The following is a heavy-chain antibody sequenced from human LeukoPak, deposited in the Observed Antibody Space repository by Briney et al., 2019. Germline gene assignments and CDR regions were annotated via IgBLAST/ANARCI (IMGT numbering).Heavy chain of an antibody. V-gene: IGHV3-23*01. Sequence: PGGSLRLSCAASGFTFSSYAMNWVRQAPGKGLEWVSTISGSGGSTYYADSVKGRFTISRDNSKNTLYLQMNSLRAEDPAVYYCAKHYDILTGYYSGVDYWGQGTLVTVSS. CDR1: GFTFSSYA. J-gene: IGHJ4*02. D-gene: IGHD3-9*01. CDR3: AKHYDILTGYYSGVDY. CDR2: ISGSGGST.